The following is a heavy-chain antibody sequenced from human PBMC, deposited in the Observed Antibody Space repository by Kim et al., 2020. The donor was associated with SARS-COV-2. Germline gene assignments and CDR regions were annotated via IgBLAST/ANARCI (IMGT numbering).Heavy chain of an antibody. D-gene: IGHD1-1*01. CDR3: ARDEAWNTRLGLFDY. CDR2: TWYDGSNK. J-gene: IGHJ4*01. CDR1: GFTFSTYG. V-gene: IGHV3-33*01. Sequence: GGSLRLSCAASGFTFSTYGMHWVRQAPGKGLEWVAVTWYDGSNKYYADSVRGRFTISRDNSKNTLYLQMNSLRAEDTAVYYCARDEAWNTRLGLFDYWG.